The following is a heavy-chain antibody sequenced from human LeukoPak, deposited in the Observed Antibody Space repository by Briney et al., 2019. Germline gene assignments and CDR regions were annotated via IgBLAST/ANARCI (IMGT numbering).Heavy chain of an antibody. Sequence: ASVKVSCKASGYTFTSYGISWVRQAPGQGLEWMGWISAYNGNTNYAQKLQGRVTMTTDTSTSTAYMELRSLRSDDTAVYYCARVPRGYDFWSGYYGEDYWGQGTLVTVPS. CDR2: ISAYNGNT. V-gene: IGHV1-18*01. CDR1: GYTFTSYG. J-gene: IGHJ4*02. CDR3: ARVPRGYDFWSGYYGEDY. D-gene: IGHD3-3*01.